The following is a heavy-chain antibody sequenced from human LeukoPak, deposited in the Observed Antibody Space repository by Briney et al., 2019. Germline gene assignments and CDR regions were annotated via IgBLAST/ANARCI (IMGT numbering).Heavy chain of an antibody. CDR1: GFTLSDYH. CDR3: GNTY. V-gene: IGHV3-11*04. Sequence: GGSLRLSCAASGFTLSDYHMSWLRQAPGKGLEWISKISSISGGASTTSYADSVKGRFTISRDNARNSLFLQMNSLGAEDTAVYYCGNTYWGQGTVVTVSS. CDR2: ISSISGGASTT. J-gene: IGHJ4*02.